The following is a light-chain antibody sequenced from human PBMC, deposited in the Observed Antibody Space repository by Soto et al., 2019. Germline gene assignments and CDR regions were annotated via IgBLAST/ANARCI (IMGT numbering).Light chain of an antibody. CDR3: QVWDGSSDVL. V-gene: IGLV3-21*04. CDR1: NIGSKS. Sequence: SYELTQPPSVSVAPGKTARITCGGTNIGSKSVHWYQQKPGQAPVLVIHYDNDRPSGIPERFSGSNSGNTATLTISRVEAGDEADYYCQVWDGSSDVLFGGGTKVTVL. J-gene: IGLJ2*01. CDR2: YDN.